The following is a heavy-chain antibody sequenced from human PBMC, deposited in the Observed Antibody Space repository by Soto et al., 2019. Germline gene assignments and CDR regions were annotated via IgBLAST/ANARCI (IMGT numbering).Heavy chain of an antibody. D-gene: IGHD2-15*01. CDR2: IYYSGST. CDR3: ARGLEYCSGGSCYTGYYYYYYMDV. CDR1: CGSISSYY. V-gene: IGHV4-59*01. Sequence: SETLTLTCTVSCGSISSYYWSWIRQPPGKGLEWIGYIYYSGSTNYNPSLKSRVTISVDTSKNQFSLKLSSVTAADAAVYYCARGLEYCSGGSCYTGYYYYYYMDVWGKGTTVTVS. J-gene: IGHJ6*03.